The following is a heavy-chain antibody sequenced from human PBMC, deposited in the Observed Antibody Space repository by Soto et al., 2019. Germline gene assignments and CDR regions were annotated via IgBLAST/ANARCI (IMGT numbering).Heavy chain of an antibody. J-gene: IGHJ5*02. CDR2: ISYDGSNK. CDR1: GFTFSSYA. V-gene: IGHV3-30-3*01. CDR3: ARALAYCGGDCYSGWFDP. Sequence: QVQLVESGGGVVQPGRSLRLSCAASGFTFSSYAMHWVRQAPGKGLEWVAVISYDGSNKYYADSVKGRFTISRDNXKXTXXLQRNSLRAEDTAVYYCARALAYCGGDCYSGWFDPWGQGTLVTVSS. D-gene: IGHD2-21*02.